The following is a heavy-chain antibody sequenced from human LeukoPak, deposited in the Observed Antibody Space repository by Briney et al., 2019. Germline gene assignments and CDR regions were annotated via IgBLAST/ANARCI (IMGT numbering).Heavy chain of an antibody. D-gene: IGHD3-10*01. CDR2: IKEDGSEK. CDR1: GFTLSSYW. J-gene: IGHJ3*01. V-gene: IGHV3-7*01. Sequence: HPGGSLRLSCAASGFTLSSYWMSWVRQAPGKGLEWVANIKEDGSEKYYVDSVKGRFTISRDNAKNSLYLHMNSLTAEDTAMYYCARDWLAGVPFDAFDLWGQGTMVTVSS. CDR3: ARDWLAGVPFDAFDL.